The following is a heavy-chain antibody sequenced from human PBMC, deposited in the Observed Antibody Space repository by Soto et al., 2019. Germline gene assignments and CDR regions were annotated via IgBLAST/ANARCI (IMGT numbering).Heavy chain of an antibody. V-gene: IGHV5-51*01. CDR3: AISYDSSGYDAFDI. CDR2: IYPGDSDT. D-gene: IGHD3-22*01. Sequence: PGXSRKISSKGSGYSFPSYWIGWVRQMPVKGLEWMGIIYPGDSDTRYSPSFQGQVTISADKSISTAYLQWSSLKASDTAMYYCAISYDSSGYDAFDIWGQGTMVTVSS. CDR1: GYSFPSYW. J-gene: IGHJ3*02.